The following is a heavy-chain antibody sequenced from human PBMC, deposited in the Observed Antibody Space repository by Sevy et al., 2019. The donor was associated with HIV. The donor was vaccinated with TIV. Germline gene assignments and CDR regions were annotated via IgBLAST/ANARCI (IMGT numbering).Heavy chain of an antibody. J-gene: IGHJ4*02. CDR1: GFTFNTYN. CDR3: ARGPPDGSYDYFDN. Sequence: GGSLRLSCAASGFTFNTYNMNWVRQAPGKGLEWVSSISYLSNYIYYADSMKGRFTISRDNAKNSLYLQMNSLRADGTAIYYCARGPPDGSYDYFDNWGQGTLVTVSS. V-gene: IGHV3-21*01. CDR2: ISYLSNYI. D-gene: IGHD1-26*01.